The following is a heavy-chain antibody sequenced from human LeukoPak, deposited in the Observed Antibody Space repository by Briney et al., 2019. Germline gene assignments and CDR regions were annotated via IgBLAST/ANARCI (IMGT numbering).Heavy chain of an antibody. CDR3: AKVSSHTYGDYDY. Sequence: GGSLRLSCAASGFTFRSYAMTWVRQAPGKGLEWVSVVSGSSGDTYYVDSVKGRFTASRDNSKNTLFLQMSTLRPEDTAVYYCAKVSSHTYGDYDYWGQGTLVTVSS. CDR2: VSGSSGDT. J-gene: IGHJ4*02. D-gene: IGHD4-17*01. V-gene: IGHV3-23*01. CDR1: GFTFRSYA.